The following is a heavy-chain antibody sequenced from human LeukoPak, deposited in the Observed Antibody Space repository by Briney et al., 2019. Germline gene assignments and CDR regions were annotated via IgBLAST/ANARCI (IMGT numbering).Heavy chain of an antibody. V-gene: IGHV3-21*01. CDR1: GFTFSSYS. D-gene: IGHD6-19*01. CDR3: ARDGVSSGLSSGISDY. J-gene: IGHJ4*02. Sequence: TGGSLRLSCAASGFTFSSYSLNWVRQAPGKGLEWVSSISSSSSYIYYADSVKGRFTISRDNAKNSLYLQMNSLRAEDTAVYYCARDGVSSGLSSGISDYWGQGTLVTVSS. CDR2: ISSSSSYI.